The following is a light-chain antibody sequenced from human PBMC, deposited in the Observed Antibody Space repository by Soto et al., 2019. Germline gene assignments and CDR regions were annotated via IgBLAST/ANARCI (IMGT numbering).Light chain of an antibody. CDR2: DVN. J-gene: IGLJ2*01. CDR3: SSYTGSSTYVV. Sequence: QSALTQPASVSGSPGQSITISCSETSSNVGGYNYVSWYQQHPGKVPKLMIYDVNNRPSGVSNRFSGSKSGNTASLTISGLQAEDEADYYCSSYTGSSTYVVFGGGTKLTVL. V-gene: IGLV2-14*01. CDR1: SSNVGGYNY.